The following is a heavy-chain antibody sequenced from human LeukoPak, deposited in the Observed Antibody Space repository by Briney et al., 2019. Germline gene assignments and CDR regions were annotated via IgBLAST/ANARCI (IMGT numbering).Heavy chain of an antibody. D-gene: IGHD2-15*01. CDR1: GFTFSDYY. Sequence: GGSLRLSCAASGFTFSDYYMSWIRQAPGKGLEWVSYISSSGSTIYYADSVKGRFTISRDNAKNSLYLQMNSLRAEDTAVYYRARDLKESGVAAQCWGQGTLVTVSS. CDR2: ISSSGSTI. CDR3: ARDLKESGVAAQC. V-gene: IGHV3-11*01. J-gene: IGHJ4*02.